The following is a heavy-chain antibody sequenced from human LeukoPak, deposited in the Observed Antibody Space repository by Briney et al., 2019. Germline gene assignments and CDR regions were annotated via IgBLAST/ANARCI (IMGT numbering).Heavy chain of an antibody. V-gene: IGHV3-21*01. CDR1: GFSFSSYS. D-gene: IGHD4-17*01. Sequence: GGSLRLSCAASGFSFSSYSMNWVRQAPGKGLEWVSSISSTSRSSYIFYAESVKGRFTISRDNAKNTLYLQMNSLRAEDTAVYYCARGLRLDYWGQGTLVTVSS. J-gene: IGHJ4*02. CDR3: ARGLRLDY. CDR2: ISSTSRSSYI.